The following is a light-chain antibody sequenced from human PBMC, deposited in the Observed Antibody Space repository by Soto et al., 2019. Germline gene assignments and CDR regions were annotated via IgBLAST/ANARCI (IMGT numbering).Light chain of an antibody. J-gene: IGLJ1*01. V-gene: IGLV2-23*01. CDR2: EGS. CDR3: CSYAGSNYYV. CDR1: SNDVGSYNL. Sequence: QSVLTQPASVSGSPGQSITISCTGTSNDVGSYNLVSWYQHHPGKAHKLMIFEGSKRPSGVSNRFSGSKSGNTASLTISGLQAEDEADFYCCSYAGSNYYVFGTGTKVPS.